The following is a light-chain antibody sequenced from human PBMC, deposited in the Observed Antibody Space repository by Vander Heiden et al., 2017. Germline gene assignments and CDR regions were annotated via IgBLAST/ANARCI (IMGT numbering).Light chain of an antibody. V-gene: IGLV1-47*01. CDR1: SSNIGSNY. Sequence: QSVLTQPPSASATPGQRVSLSCSGSSSNIGSNYVYWYQQLPGTAPKLRIYRNNQRPSGVPDRFSGSKSGTSASLAISGLRSEDEADYYCAAWDDSLSGPVFGGGTKLTVL. CDR2: RNN. J-gene: IGLJ3*02. CDR3: AAWDDSLSGPV.